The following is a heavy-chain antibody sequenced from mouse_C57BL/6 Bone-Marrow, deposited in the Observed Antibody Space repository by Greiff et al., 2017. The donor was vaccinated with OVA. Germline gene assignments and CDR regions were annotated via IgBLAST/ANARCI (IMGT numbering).Heavy chain of an antibody. J-gene: IGHJ3*01. CDR2: IHPNSGGT. CDR1: GYTFTSYW. V-gene: IGHV1-64*01. Sequence: QVQLQQSGPELVKPGASVKLSCKASGYTFTSYWMHCVKQRPGQGLEWIGMIHPNSGGTNYNEKFKCKATLTVDKSSSTAYMQLSSLTSEDSAVYYYARSPVFSYWGQGTRVTVSA. CDR3: ARSPVFSY.